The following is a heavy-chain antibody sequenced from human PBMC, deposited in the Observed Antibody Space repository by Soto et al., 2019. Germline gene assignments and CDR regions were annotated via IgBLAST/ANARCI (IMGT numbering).Heavy chain of an antibody. CDR2: INPNSGGT. CDR1: GYTFTGSY. V-gene: IGHV1-2*02. Sequence: ASVKVSCKASGYTFTGSYMHWVRQAPGQGLEWMGWINPNSGGTNYAQKIQARVTMTRDTSISTAYMELSRLRSDDMAVYYFASEYSSGWYFHPCVQATLVTVSS. J-gene: IGHJ5*02. CDR3: ASEYSSGWYFHP. D-gene: IGHD6-19*01.